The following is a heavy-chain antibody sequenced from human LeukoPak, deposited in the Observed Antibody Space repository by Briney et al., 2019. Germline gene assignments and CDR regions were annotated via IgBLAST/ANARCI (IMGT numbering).Heavy chain of an antibody. J-gene: IGHJ5*02. CDR2: ISGYNGYT. V-gene: IGHV1-18*01. Sequence: ASVKVSCKASGYTFTNYGISWVRQAPGQGLEWMAWISGYNGYTKYAQKFQGRVTMTTETSTSTAYMELRSLRSDDTAIYYCARAGAVVDNWFDPWGQGTLVTVSS. D-gene: IGHD2-15*01. CDR3: ARAGAVVDNWFDP. CDR1: GYTFTNYG.